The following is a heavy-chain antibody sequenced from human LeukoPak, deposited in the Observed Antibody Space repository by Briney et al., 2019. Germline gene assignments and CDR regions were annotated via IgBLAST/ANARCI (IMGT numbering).Heavy chain of an antibody. CDR3: ARDGVAEPFDY. D-gene: IGHD3-3*01. CDR1: GYTFTSNY. V-gene: IGHV1-46*01. Sequence: ASVKVSCKASGYTFTSNYIHWVRQAPGQGLEWMGMIYPRDGSTSYAQKFQGRVTVTRDTSTSTVHMELSGLRSEDTAVYYCARDGVAEPFDYWGQGTLVTVSS. J-gene: IGHJ4*02. CDR2: IYPRDGST.